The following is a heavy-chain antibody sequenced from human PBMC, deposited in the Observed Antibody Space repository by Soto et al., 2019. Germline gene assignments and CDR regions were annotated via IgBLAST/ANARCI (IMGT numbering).Heavy chain of an antibody. CDR2: ISISSSTI. V-gene: IGHV3-48*02. Sequence: GGSLRLSCAASGFTFSSYSMNWVRQAPGKGLEWVSYISISSSTIYYADSVKGRFTISRDNAKNSLYLQMNSLRDEDTAVYYCARDSSSWYSFYFDYWGQGTLVTVSS. CDR3: ARDSSSWYSFYFDY. J-gene: IGHJ4*02. D-gene: IGHD6-13*01. CDR1: GFTFSSYS.